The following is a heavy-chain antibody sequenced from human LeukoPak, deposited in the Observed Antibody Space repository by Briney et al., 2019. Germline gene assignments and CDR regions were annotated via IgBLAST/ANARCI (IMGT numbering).Heavy chain of an antibody. Sequence: GGSLRLSCAASGFTFSSSWMHWVRQAPGKGLVWVSRITNDGSSSSYADSAKGRFTISRDNAKNTLYLQMNSLRAEDTAVYYCARDEGGVFDYWGQGTLVTVSS. CDR1: GFTFSSSW. D-gene: IGHD2-8*02. CDR3: ARDEGGVFDY. CDR2: ITNDGSSS. J-gene: IGHJ4*02. V-gene: IGHV3-74*01.